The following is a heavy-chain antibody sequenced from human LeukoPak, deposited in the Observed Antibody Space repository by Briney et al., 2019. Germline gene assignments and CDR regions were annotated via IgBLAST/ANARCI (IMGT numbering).Heavy chain of an antibody. CDR2: INPNSGGT. CDR1: GYTLTDYY. CDR3: ARGVRIGTTGIIDY. D-gene: IGHD6-13*01. J-gene: IGHJ4*02. V-gene: IGHV1-2*02. Sequence: ASVKVSCKASGYTLTDYYLHWVRLAPGQRPEWMGWINPNSGGTSYSQKFRGRVTMTRDTSNTTAYMELSRLTLDDTAVYYCARGVRIGTTGIIDYWGQGTLVTV.